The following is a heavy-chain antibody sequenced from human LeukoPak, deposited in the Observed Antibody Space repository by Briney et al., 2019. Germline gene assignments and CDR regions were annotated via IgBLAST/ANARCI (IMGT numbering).Heavy chain of an antibody. CDR1: GFTFSSYA. CDR2: ISGSGGST. D-gene: IGHD2-2*01. V-gene: IGHV3-23*01. J-gene: IGHJ4*02. CDR3: ATVVVPAAKGAGDY. Sequence: GGVLRLSCAASGFTFSSYAMSWVRQAPGKGLEWVSAISGSGGSTYYADSVKGRFTISRDNSKNTLYLQMNSLRAEDTAVYYCATVVVPAAKGAGDYWGQGTLVTVSS.